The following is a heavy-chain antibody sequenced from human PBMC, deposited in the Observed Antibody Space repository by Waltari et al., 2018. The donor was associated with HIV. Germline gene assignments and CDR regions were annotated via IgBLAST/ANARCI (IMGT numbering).Heavy chain of an antibody. CDR1: GGTFSSYA. CDR2: NSPICCKA. Sequence: QVQLVQSGAEVKKPGSSVKVSCKASGGTFSSYAISWVRQAPGQGRECMGGNSPICCKANYAKKFQGRVTITSDESTSTGYMELGSLRSEDTDVDYCATRTYSGYAGYYYGMDVWGQGTTVTVSS. J-gene: IGHJ6*02. V-gene: IGHV1-69*01. CDR3: ATRTYSGYAGYYYGMDV. D-gene: IGHD5-12*01.